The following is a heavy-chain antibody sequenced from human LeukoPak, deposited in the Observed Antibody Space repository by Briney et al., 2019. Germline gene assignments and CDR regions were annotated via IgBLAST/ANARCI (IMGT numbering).Heavy chain of an antibody. J-gene: IGHJ3*02. CDR3: ARDIVDILTGSGSAAFDI. V-gene: IGHV1-69*15. CDR1: GGTFNNFA. Sequence: ASVKASCKASGGTFNNFAFSWVRQAPGQGLECMGRIIPAFSTTNYAQQFQGRVTITADESTSTVYMELSSLRSGDTAMYFCARDIVDILTGSGSAAFDIWGQGTMVTVSS. CDR2: IIPAFSTT. D-gene: IGHD3-9*01.